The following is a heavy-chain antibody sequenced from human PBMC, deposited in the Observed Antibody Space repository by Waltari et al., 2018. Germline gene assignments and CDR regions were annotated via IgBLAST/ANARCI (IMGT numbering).Heavy chain of an antibody. Sequence: QVQLQESGPGLVTPSETLSLTCAVSSYSISSGYYWGWIRQPPGKGLEWIGSIYHSGSTYYNPSLKSRVTISVDTSKNQFSLKLSSVTAADTAVYYCEGAAAVAIDYWGQGTLVTVSA. V-gene: IGHV4-38-2*01. CDR3: EGAAAVAIDY. CDR1: SYSISSGYY. CDR2: IYHSGST. J-gene: IGHJ4*02. D-gene: IGHD6-13*01.